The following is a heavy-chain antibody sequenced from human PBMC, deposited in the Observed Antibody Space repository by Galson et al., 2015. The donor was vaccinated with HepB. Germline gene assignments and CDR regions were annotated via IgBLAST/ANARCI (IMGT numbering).Heavy chain of an antibody. CDR2: IYSGGST. V-gene: IGHV3-66*01. D-gene: IGHD3-22*01. J-gene: IGHJ4*02. Sequence: SLRLSCAASGFTVSSNYMSWVRQAPGKGLEWVSVIYSGGSTYYPDPLKGRFTLSRDKFQNKPYLQMNSLRAEDTAVYYCARDQEDDSSGYYPIWGQGTLVTVSS. CDR1: GFTVSSNY. CDR3: ARDQEDDSSGYYPI.